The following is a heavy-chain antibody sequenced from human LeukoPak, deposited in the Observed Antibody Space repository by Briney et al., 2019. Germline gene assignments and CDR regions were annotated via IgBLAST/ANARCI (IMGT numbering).Heavy chain of an antibody. V-gene: IGHV4-34*01. CDR1: GGSFSGYY. D-gene: IGHD2-2*02. J-gene: IGHJ4*02. CDR3: ARRVGYCSSTSCYTSPRFDY. Sequence: PSETLSLTCAVYGGSFSGYYWSWIRQPPGKGLEWIGEINHSGSTNYNPSLKSRVTISVDTSKNQFSLKLSSVTAADTAVYYCARRVGYCSSTSCYTSPRFDYWGQGTLVTVSS. CDR2: INHSGST.